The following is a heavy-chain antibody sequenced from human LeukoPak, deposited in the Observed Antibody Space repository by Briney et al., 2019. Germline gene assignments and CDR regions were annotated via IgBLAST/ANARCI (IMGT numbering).Heavy chain of an antibody. CDR1: GGSISSGGYS. D-gene: IGHD3-22*01. CDR3: ARSGYYYDSSGYDY. CDR2: IYYSGST. J-gene: IGHJ4*02. V-gene: IGHV4-30-4*07. Sequence: PSQTLSLTCAVSGGSISSGGYSWSWIRQPPGKGLEWIGYIYYSGSTYYNPSLKSRVTISVDTSKNQFSLKLSSVTAADTAVYYCARSGYYYDSSGYDYWGQGTLVTVSS.